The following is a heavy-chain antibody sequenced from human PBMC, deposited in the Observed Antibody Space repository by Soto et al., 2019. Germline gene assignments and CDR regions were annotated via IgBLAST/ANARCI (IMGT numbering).Heavy chain of an antibody. V-gene: IGHV5-51*01. CDR2: FYPGDSTS. CDR3: ARLILGATDAFDI. J-gene: IGHJ3*02. CDR1: GYSFISYW. Sequence: PGESLKISCKTSGYSFISYWVAWVRQKPGKGLEWMGTFYPGDSTSTYSPSFQGQVTISVDKSISTAYLQWSSLKASDTAMYYCARLILGATDAFDIWGQGTMVTVSS. D-gene: IGHD1-26*01.